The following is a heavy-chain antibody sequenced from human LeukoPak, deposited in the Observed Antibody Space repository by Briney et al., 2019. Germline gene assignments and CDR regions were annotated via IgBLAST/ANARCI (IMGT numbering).Heavy chain of an antibody. CDR1: GFTVSSNY. J-gene: IGHJ4*02. Sequence: PGGSLRLSCAASGFTVSSNYTSWVRQAPGKGLEWVSVIYSGGTTYYADSVMGRFTVSRDNSKNTLYLQMNSLRAEDTAVYYCVAFSPYFWGQGTLVTVSS. V-gene: IGHV3-53*01. D-gene: IGHD2-21*01. CDR2: IYSGGTT. CDR3: VAFSPYF.